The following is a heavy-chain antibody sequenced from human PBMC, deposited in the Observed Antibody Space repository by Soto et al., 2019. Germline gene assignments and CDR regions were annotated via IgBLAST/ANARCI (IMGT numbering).Heavy chain of an antibody. D-gene: IGHD3-16*02. CDR2: INHSGST. CDR1: GASFTGHY. CDR3: ARVGGNYDYIWGSYRYRPFDY. J-gene: IGHJ4*02. V-gene: IGHV4-34*01. Sequence: SETLSLTCAVSGASFTGHYWSWIRQPPGKGLEWIGEINHSGSTNYNPSLKSRVTISVDTSKNQFSLKLSSVTAADTAVYYCARVGGNYDYIWGSYRYRPFDYWGQGTLVTVSS.